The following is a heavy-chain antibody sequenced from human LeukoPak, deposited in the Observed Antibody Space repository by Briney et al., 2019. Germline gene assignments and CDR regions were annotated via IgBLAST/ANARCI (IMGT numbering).Heavy chain of an antibody. CDR2: IQNSGNT. D-gene: IGHD1-26*01. Sequence: SETLSLTCTVSGGSISSYYWSWIRQPAGKGLEWIGRIQNSGNTNYNPSLKSRVTMSLDTSKNQFSLKLSSVTAADTAVYYCARSENYYEYFDYWGQGTLVTVSS. V-gene: IGHV4-4*07. CDR1: GGSISSYY. J-gene: IGHJ4*02. CDR3: ARSENYYEYFDY.